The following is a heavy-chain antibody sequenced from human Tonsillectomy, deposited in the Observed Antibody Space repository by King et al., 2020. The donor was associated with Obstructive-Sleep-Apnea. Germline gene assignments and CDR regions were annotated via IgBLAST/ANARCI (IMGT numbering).Heavy chain of an antibody. CDR2: IRYDGSHK. J-gene: IGHJ4*02. CDR1: GFTFINYG. V-gene: IGHV3-30*02. Sequence: VQLVQSGGGVVQPGGSLRLSCAASGFTFINYGMHWVRQAPGKGLEWVAFIRYDGSHKYSADSVKGRFTISRDNAKNTLDLQMNSLRAEDTAMYYCAKGWGNCFDYWGQGTLVTVSS. D-gene: IGHD7-27*01. CDR3: AKGWGNCFDY.